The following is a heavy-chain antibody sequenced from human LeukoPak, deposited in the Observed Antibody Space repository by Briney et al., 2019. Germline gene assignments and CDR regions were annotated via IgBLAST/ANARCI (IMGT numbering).Heavy chain of an antibody. J-gene: IGHJ6*03. Sequence: PGGPLRLSCAASGFTFSNARMRWVRPAPGQGREGGGRIKSRTDDGTTDYAAPVKCRFTISSDDSKYTLYLQMNSLKTEDTAVHYCTTDENLVVPAAPSYYYYYMAVWGKGPTVTVSS. CDR2: IKSRTDDGTT. V-gene: IGHV3-15*01. CDR3: TTDENLVVPAAPSYYYYYMAV. CDR1: GFTFSNAR. D-gene: IGHD2-2*01.